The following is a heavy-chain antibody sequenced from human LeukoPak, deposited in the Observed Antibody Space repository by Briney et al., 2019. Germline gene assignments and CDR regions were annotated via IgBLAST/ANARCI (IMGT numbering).Heavy chain of an antibody. D-gene: IGHD3-9*01. CDR3: ARDGMTGYDY. Sequence: GGSLRLSCEASGFIFTTYGMQWLRQAPGKGLEWVALISYDGNNEYYADSVRGRFTVSRDDSKNSVYLQMNTLRVEDTAVYYCARDGMTGYDYWGQGTLVTVSS. J-gene: IGHJ4*02. CDR1: GFIFTTYG. V-gene: IGHV3-30*03. CDR2: ISYDGNNE.